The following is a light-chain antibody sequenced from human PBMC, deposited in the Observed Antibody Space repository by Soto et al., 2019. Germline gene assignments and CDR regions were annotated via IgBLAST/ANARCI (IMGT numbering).Light chain of an antibody. J-gene: IGLJ3*02. V-gene: IGLV2-23*01. CDR1: SSDVGSYDL. CDR2: EGS. Sequence: QSALTQPASVSGPPGQSITISCTGTSSDVGSYDLVSWYQQHPGKAPKLMIYEGSKRPSGVSYRFSASKSGNTASLTISALQAEDEADYCCCSYAGTTTWVFGGGTKVTVL. CDR3: CSYAGTTTWV.